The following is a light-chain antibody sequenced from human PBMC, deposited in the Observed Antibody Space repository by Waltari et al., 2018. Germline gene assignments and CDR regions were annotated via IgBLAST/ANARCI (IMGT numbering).Light chain of an antibody. V-gene: IGLV1-40*01. CDR1: SSNIGAGSA. Sequence: QSVLTQPPSVSGAPGQRVTIYCTGGSSNIGAGSAVHWYQPLPGTAPQLLIYGNDSRPSGVPDRFSGSKSGTSAALAIPGLQAEDEAHYYCQSYDTSLLGVFGGGTKLTVL. CDR2: GND. CDR3: QSYDTSLLGV. J-gene: IGLJ3*02.